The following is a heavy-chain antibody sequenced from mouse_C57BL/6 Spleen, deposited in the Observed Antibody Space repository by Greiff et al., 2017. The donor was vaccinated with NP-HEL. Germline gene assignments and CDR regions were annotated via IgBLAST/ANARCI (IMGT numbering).Heavy chain of an antibody. D-gene: IGHD2-2*01. J-gene: IGHJ2*01. Sequence: EVKLVESGGDLVKPGGSLKLSCAASGFTFSSYGMSWVRQTPDKRLEWVATISSGGSYTYYPDSVKGRFTISRDNAKNTLYLQMSSLKSEDTAMYYCARPKDYGNDGDYFDYWGQGTTLTVSS. CDR2: ISSGGSYT. CDR1: GFTFSSYG. CDR3: ARPKDYGNDGDYFDY. V-gene: IGHV5-6*01.